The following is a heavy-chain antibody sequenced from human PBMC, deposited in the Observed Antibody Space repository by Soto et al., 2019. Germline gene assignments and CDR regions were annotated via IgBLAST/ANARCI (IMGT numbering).Heavy chain of an antibody. V-gene: IGHV2-26*01. Sequence: LTCTVSGFSLSNARMGVSWIRQPPGKALEWLAHIFSNDEKSYSTSLKSRLTISKDTSKSQVVLTMTNMDPVDTATYYCARYSSHAGWFDPWGQGTLVTVSS. D-gene: IGHD6-19*01. CDR3: ARYSSHAGWFDP. CDR1: GFSLSNARMG. CDR2: IFSNDEK. J-gene: IGHJ5*02.